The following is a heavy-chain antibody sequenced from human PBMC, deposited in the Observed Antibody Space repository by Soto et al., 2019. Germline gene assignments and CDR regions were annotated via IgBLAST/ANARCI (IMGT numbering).Heavy chain of an antibody. CDR1: GXTFSRHA. J-gene: IGHJ4*02. V-gene: IGHV1-69*01. D-gene: IGHD4-17*01. CDR2: IIPIFGTA. Sequence: QXQLVXSGXEVRXPGSSVKVSXXASGXTFSRHAISWVXXXXXXXXXXMGGIIPIFGTANHAQKFQGRVTIIADESTSTVYMXXSSLXSEDTAMYYXAXXXXXXXXXYXYAXWGQGTLVIVSS. CDR3: AXXXXXXXXXYXYAX.